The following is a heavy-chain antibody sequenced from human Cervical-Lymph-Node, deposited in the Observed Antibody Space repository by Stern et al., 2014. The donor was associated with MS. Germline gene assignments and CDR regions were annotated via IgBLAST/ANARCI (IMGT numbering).Heavy chain of an antibody. Sequence: VQLVQPGGGVVQPGRSLSLSCAASGFCFRTYAMHWVRQAPGKGLEWVTVISYDGSTKYYADSVKGRFTISRDNSKNTLYLRMNSLRVEDTAMYYCARAPGDYELDHWGQGTLITVSS. CDR1: GFCFRTYA. CDR3: ARAPGDYELDH. V-gene: IGHV3-30-3*01. CDR2: ISYDGSTK. J-gene: IGHJ4*02. D-gene: IGHD3-22*01.